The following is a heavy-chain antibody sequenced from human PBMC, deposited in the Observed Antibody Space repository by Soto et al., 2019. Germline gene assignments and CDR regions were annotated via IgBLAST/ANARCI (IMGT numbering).Heavy chain of an antibody. CDR2: INAGNGNT. V-gene: IGHV1-3*01. CDR1: GYTFTSYA. J-gene: IGHJ4*02. Sequence: SVKVACKASGYTFTSYAMHWVRQAPGQRLEWMGWINAGNGNTKYSQKFQGRVTITRDTSGSTAYMELSSLRSEATALYYCARDSTAMVSPYDYWGRGTLVAVSS. CDR3: ARDSTAMVSPYDY. D-gene: IGHD5-18*01.